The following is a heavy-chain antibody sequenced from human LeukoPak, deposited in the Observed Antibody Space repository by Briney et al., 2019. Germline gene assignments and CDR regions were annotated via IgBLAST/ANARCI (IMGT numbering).Heavy chain of an antibody. V-gene: IGHV3-33*01. CDR1: GFTFSSYG. Sequence: GRSLRLSCAASGFTFSSYGMHGVRQAPGKGLEWVAVIWYDGSNKYYADSVKGRFTISRDNSKNTLYLQMNSLRAEDTAVYYCARDGAYYDSSGYPQNWFDPWGQGTLVTVSS. J-gene: IGHJ5*02. CDR2: IWYDGSNK. CDR3: ARDGAYYDSSGYPQNWFDP. D-gene: IGHD3-22*01.